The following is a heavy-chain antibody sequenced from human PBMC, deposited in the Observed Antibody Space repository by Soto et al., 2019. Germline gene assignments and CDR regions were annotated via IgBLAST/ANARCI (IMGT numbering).Heavy chain of an antibody. V-gene: IGHV5-10-1*01. CDR2: IDPSDSYT. Sequence: GEALKISCKGSGYSFTSYWISWVRQMPGKGLEWMGRIDPSDSYTNYSPSFQGHVTISADKSISTAYLQWSSLKASDTAMYYCARRIGTTYYYYYGMEVWGRGTTVTVSS. CDR1: GYSFTSYW. D-gene: IGHD1-7*01. J-gene: IGHJ6*02. CDR3: ARRIGTTYYYYYGMEV.